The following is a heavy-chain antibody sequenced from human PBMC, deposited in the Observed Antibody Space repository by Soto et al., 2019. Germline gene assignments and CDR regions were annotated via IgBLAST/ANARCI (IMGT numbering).Heavy chain of an antibody. J-gene: IGHJ4*02. CDR1: GFSVRTTW. Sequence: EVQLVESGGGLVKPGGSLRLSGAASGFSVRTTWMAWVRQAPGKGLEWVGRIKSKSAGETTDYADPVKGRFTISRDDSTDTLYLRMDSLETADTALYYCATGTPFSGSGFDYWGQGTLVTVSS. CDR3: ATGTPFSGSGFDY. D-gene: IGHD1-26*01. V-gene: IGHV3-15*05. CDR2: IKSKSAGETT.